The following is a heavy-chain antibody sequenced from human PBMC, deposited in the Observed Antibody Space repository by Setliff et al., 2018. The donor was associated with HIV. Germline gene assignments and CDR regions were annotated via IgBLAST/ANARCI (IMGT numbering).Heavy chain of an antibody. V-gene: IGHV4-34*01. CDR2: INHSGST. CDR1: GGSFSGYY. Sequence: SETLSLTCAVYGGSFSGYYWSWIRRPPGKGLEWIGEINHSGSTNYNMSLWSRVTISLDASRNQFSLELISVTAADTAVYYCAGGPGTTSIDYWAQGALVTVSS. D-gene: IGHD1-26*01. CDR3: AGGPGTTSIDY. J-gene: IGHJ4*02.